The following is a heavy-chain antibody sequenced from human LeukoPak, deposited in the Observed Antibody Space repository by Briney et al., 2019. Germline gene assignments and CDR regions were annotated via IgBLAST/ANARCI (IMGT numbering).Heavy chain of an antibody. CDR1: GFTFSSYE. Sequence: GGSLRLSCAASGFTFSSYEMNWVRQAPGKGLEWVSYISSSGSTIYYADSVKGRFTISRDNAKNSLYLQMNSLRAEDTAVYYCARRSWNDGNFDYWGQGTLVTVSP. V-gene: IGHV3-48*03. CDR2: ISSSGSTI. J-gene: IGHJ4*02. CDR3: ARRSWNDGNFDY. D-gene: IGHD1-1*01.